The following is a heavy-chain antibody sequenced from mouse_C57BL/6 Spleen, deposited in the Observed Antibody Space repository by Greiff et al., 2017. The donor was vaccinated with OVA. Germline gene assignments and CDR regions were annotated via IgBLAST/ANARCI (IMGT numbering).Heavy chain of an antibody. V-gene: IGHV5-4*03. CDR1: GFIFSSYA. CDR3: ARGGRDYFYYFDY. J-gene: IGHJ2*01. Sequence: EVKVVESGGGLVKPGGSLKLSCSASGFIFSSYAMSWVRQTPEKRLEWVATSSDGGSYTYYPDNVKGRFTISRANAKNNLYLHMSHLKSEDTAMYYCARGGRDYFYYFDYWGQGTTLTVSS. CDR2: SSDGGSYT. D-gene: IGHD1-1*02.